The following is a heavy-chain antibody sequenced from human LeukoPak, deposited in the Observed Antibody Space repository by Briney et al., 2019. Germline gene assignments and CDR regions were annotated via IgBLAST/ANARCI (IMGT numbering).Heavy chain of an antibody. CDR2: IIPILGIA. V-gene: IGHV1-69*04. D-gene: IGHD3-10*01. CDR1: GGTFSSYA. Sequence: SVKVSCKASGGTFSSYAISWVRQAPGQGLEWMGRIIPILGIANYAQRFQGRVTITADKSTSTAYMELSSLRSEDTAVYYCARDAYYGSEGGGYRGQGTLVTVSS. J-gene: IGHJ4*02. CDR3: ARDAYYGSEGGGY.